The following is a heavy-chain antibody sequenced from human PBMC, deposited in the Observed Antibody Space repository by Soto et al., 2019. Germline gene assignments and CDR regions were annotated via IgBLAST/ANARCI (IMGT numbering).Heavy chain of an antibody. CDR3: AKLAAPGGAYYYYYGMDV. J-gene: IGHJ6*02. D-gene: IGHD3-10*01. CDR1: GFTFSSYA. CDR2: ISGSGGST. V-gene: IGHV3-23*01. Sequence: GGSLRLSCAASGFTFSSYAMSWVRQAPGKGLEWVSAISGSGGSTYYADSVKGRFTISRDNSKNTLYLQMNSLRAEDTAVYYCAKLAAPGGAYYYYYGMDVWGQGTTVTVSS.